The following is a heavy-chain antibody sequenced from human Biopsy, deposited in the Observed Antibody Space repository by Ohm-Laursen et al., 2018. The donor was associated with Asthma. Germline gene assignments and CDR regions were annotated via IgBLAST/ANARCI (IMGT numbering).Heavy chain of an antibody. CDR1: GFTFSSYA. CDR3: ARDKPSHIDYYYGMDV. J-gene: IGHJ6*02. Sequence: SLRLSCAAFGFTFSSYAMHWVRQAPGKGLEWVAVISYDGSNKYYADSVKGRFTTSRDNSKNTLYLQMNSLRAEDTAVYYCARDKPSHIDYYYGMDVWGQGTTVTVSS. CDR2: ISYDGSNK. V-gene: IGHV3-30-3*01.